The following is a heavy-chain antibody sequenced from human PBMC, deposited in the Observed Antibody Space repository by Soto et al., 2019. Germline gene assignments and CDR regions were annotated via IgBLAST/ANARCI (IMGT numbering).Heavy chain of an antibody. CDR2: ISGSGGST. J-gene: IGHJ5*02. V-gene: IGHV3-23*01. Sequence: EVQLLESGGGLVQPGGSLRLSCAASGFTFSSYAMSWVRQAPGKGLEWVSAISGSGGSTYYADSVKGRFTISRDNSKNTLYLQMNSLRAEDTAVYYCAKRSQIGGSYPNWFDPWGQGTLVTVSS. CDR1: GFTFSSYA. CDR3: AKRSQIGGSYPNWFDP. D-gene: IGHD1-26*01.